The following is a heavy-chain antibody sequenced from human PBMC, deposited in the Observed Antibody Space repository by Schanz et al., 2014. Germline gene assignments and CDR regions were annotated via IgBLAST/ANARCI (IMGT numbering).Heavy chain of an antibody. J-gene: IGHJ4*02. Sequence: EGQLLESGGGLIQPGGSLRLSCAASGFTLSNSDMHWVRQGTGKGLEWVSTIGYLGDTYYPDSVKGRFTISRDNSKNTLYLQMNALRAEDTAVYYWARDRGYCSGGSCLAFDYWGEGTLVTVSS. CDR1: GFTLSNSD. D-gene: IGHD2-15*01. CDR2: IGYLGDT. CDR3: ARDRGYCSGGSCLAFDY. V-gene: IGHV3-13*01.